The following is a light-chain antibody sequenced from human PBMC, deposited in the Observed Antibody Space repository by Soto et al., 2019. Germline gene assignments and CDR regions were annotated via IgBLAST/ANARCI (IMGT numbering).Light chain of an antibody. V-gene: IGKV1-39*01. CDR2: AAS. Sequence: IQLTQAPSPLSASVWHRITVTCRASQSISRYLNWYQQKPGNAPRLLIYAASNLQSGVPSRFSGSGSGTDFTLTISSLHPEDFATYFCQQRHPPPLTFGGGPKVDIK. J-gene: IGKJ4*01. CDR1: QSISRY. CDR3: QQRHPPPLT.